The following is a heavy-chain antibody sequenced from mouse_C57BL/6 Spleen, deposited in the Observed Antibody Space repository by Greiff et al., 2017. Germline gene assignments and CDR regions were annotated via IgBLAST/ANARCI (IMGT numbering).Heavy chain of an antibody. CDR3: ARGNGYDGGYYFDY. CDR2: IYPGSGST. CDR1: GYTFTSYW. J-gene: IGHJ2*01. D-gene: IGHD2-2*01. V-gene: IGHV1-55*01. Sequence: QVQLQQPGAELVKPGASVKMSCKASGYTFTSYWITWVKQRPGQGLEWIGDIYPGSGSTNYNEKFKSKATLTVDTSSSTAYMQLSSLTSEDSAVYYCARGNGYDGGYYFDYWGQGTTRTVSS.